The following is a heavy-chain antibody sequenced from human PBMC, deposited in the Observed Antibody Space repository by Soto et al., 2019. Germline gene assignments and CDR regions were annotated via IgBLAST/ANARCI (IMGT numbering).Heavy chain of an antibody. CDR2: IYYSGST. CDR1: GGSVSSGSYY. V-gene: IGHV4-61*01. CDR3: ARDVAVVTPKLYYYYYGMDV. Sequence: SETLSLTCTVSGGSVSSGSYYWSWIRQPPGKGLEWIGYIYYSGSTNYNPSLKSRVTISVDTSKNQFSLKLSSVTAADTAVYYCARDVAVVTPKLYYYYYGMDVWGQGTTVIVSS. J-gene: IGHJ6*02. D-gene: IGHD2-21*02.